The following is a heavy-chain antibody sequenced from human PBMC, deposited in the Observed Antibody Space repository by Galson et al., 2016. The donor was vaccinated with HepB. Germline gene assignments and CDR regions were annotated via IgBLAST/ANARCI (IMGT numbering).Heavy chain of an antibody. V-gene: IGHV3-30*04. Sequence: SLRLSCAASGFTFSSYTLHWVRQAPGKGLEWVAVISFDESNKYYADSVKGRFTISRDNSKNTLYLQMNSLRAEDTAMYYCARVRGRRGPAALDYWGKGTLVTVSS. CDR2: ISFDESNK. J-gene: IGHJ4*02. CDR3: ARVRGRRGPAALDY. CDR1: GFTFSSYT. D-gene: IGHD2-2*01.